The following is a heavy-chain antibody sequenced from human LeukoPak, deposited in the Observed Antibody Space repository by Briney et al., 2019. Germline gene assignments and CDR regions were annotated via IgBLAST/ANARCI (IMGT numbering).Heavy chain of an antibody. J-gene: IGHJ3*02. V-gene: IGHV4-34*01. CDR2: INHSGST. CDR3: ARHAQDYDILTGYYSFRAFDI. CDR1: GGSFSGYY. Sequence: SETLSLTCAVYGGSFSGYYWSWIRQPPGKGLEWIGEINHSGSTNYNPSLKSRVTISVDTSKNQFPLKLSSVTAADTAVYYCARHAQDYDILTGYYSFRAFDIWGQGTMVTVSS. D-gene: IGHD3-9*01.